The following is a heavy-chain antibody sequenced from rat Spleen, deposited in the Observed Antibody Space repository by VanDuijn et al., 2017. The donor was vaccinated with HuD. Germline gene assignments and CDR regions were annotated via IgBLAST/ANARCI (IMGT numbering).Heavy chain of an antibody. CDR3: ARQDTSGYSNWFAY. V-gene: IGHV5S14*01. Sequence: EVKLVESGGGLVQPGRSLKLSCAASGFTFTNYGMAWVRQTPTKGLEWVAAISRGGDYTYYRDSVKGRFTMSRDNAKNTQYLQMDSLGSEDTATYYCARQDTSGYSNWFAYWGQGTLVTVSS. CDR1: GFTFTNYG. J-gene: IGHJ3*01. D-gene: IGHD4-3*01. CDR2: ISRGGDYT.